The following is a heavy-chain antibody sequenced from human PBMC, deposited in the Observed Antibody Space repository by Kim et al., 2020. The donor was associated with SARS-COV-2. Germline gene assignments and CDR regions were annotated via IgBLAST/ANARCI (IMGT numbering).Heavy chain of an antibody. D-gene: IGHD6-13*01. J-gene: IGHJ5*02. CDR3: ARGNYSSSWYVRISWFDP. Sequence: SETLSLTCAVYGGSFSGYYWSWIRQPPGKGLEWIGEINHSGSTNYNPSLKSRVTISVDTSKNQFSLKLSSVTAADTAVYYCARGNYSSSWYVRISWFDPWGQGTLVTVSS. V-gene: IGHV4-34*01. CDR2: INHSGST. CDR1: GGSFSGYY.